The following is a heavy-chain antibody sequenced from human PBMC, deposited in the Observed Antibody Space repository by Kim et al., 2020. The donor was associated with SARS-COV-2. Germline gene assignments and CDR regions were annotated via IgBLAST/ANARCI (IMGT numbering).Heavy chain of an antibody. J-gene: IGHJ4*02. CDR2: IYYSGST. V-gene: IGHV4-39*01. CDR1: GGSISSSSYY. D-gene: IGHD6-13*01. CDR3: ATPIGYSSSWASSGWYVFDY. Sequence: SETLSLTCTVSGGSISSSSYYWGWIRQPPGKGLEWIGSIYYSGSTYYNPSLKSRVTISVDTSKNQFSLKLSSVTAADTAVYYCATPIGYSSSWASSGWYVFDYWGQGTLVTVSS.